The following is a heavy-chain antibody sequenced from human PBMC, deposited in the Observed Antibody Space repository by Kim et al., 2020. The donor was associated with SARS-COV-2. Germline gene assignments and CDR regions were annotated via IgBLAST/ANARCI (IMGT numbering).Heavy chain of an antibody. CDR2: IWYDGSNK. V-gene: IGHV3-33*01. J-gene: IGHJ6*02. CDR3: WYSSSWTAGYGMDV. D-gene: IGHD6-13*01. Sequence: GGSLRLSCAASGFTFSSYAMHWVRQAPGKGLEWVAVIWYDGSNKYYADSVKGRFTISRDNSKNTLYLQMNSLRAEDTAVYYCWYSSSWTAGYGMDVWGQGTTVTVSS. CDR1: GFTFSSYA.